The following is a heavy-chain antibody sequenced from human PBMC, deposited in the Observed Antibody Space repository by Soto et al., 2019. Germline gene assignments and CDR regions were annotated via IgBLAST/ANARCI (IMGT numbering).Heavy chain of an antibody. CDR3: AKDLGPGEREYQLPLGWFDP. V-gene: IGHV3-23*01. Sequence: EVQLLESGGGLVQPGGSLRLSCAASGFTFSSYAMSWVRQAPGKGLEWVSAISGSGGSTYYADSVKGRFTISRDNSKNTLSLQMNSLRAEDTAVYYCAKDLGPGEREYQLPLGWFDPWGQGTLVTVSS. D-gene: IGHD2-2*01. CDR1: GFTFSSYA. J-gene: IGHJ5*02. CDR2: ISGSGGST.